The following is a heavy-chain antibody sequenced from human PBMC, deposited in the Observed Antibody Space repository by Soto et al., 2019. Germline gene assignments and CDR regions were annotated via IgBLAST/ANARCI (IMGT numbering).Heavy chain of an antibody. Sequence: QITLKESGPTLVKPTQTLTLTCTFSGFSLSTSGVGVGWIRQPPGKALEWLAVIYWDDDKGYSPSLKNRLTITKATPKNQVVLTMTNMDPVDTATYYCAHTVGLVVVTSEDEYFQHWGQGTQVTVSS. CDR3: AHTVGLVVVTSEDEYFQH. CDR1: GFSLSTSGVG. J-gene: IGHJ1*01. CDR2: IYWDDDK. D-gene: IGHD2-15*01. V-gene: IGHV2-5*02.